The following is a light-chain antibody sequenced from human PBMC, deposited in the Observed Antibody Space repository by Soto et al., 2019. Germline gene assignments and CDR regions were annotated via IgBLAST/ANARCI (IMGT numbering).Light chain of an antibody. CDR3: CSYAGSYILL. CDR2: DVS. Sequence: QSALTQPRSVSGSPKQSVTISCTGTSSDVGTYNYVSWFQQHPGKAPKLMISDVSKRPSGVPDRFSGSKSGNTASLTISGLQAEDEADYYCCSYAGSYILLFGGGTKLPVL. CDR1: SSDVGTYNY. J-gene: IGLJ2*01. V-gene: IGLV2-11*01.